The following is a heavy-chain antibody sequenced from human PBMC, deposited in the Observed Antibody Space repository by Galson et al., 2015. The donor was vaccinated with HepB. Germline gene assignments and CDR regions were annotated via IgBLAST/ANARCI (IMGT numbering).Heavy chain of an antibody. Sequence: SVKVSCKASGYTFTGYYMHWVRQAPGQGLDWMGRIDPNSGDTSYAQKFQGRVTMTRDTSISTAHMELSRLRSDDTAVNYCTRVPPRVYYDSSGYYFNWFDPWGQGTLVIVSS. CDR1: GYTFTGYY. CDR2: IDPNSGDT. J-gene: IGHJ5*02. D-gene: IGHD3-22*01. V-gene: IGHV1-2*06. CDR3: TRVPPRVYYDSSGYYFNWFDP.